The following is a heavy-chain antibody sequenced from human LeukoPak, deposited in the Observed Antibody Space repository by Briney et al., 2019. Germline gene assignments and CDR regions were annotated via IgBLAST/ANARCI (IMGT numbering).Heavy chain of an antibody. D-gene: IGHD4-17*01. J-gene: IGHJ4*02. Sequence: GWISAYNGNTNYAQKLQGRVTMTTDTSTSTAYMELRSLRSDDTAVYYCARDYGDRAYYFDYWGQGTLVTVSS. V-gene: IGHV1-18*01. CDR3: ARDYGDRAYYFDY. CDR2: ISAYNGNT.